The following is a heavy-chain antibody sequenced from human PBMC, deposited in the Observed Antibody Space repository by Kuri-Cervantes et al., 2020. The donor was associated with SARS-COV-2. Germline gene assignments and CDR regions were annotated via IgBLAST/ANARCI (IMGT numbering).Heavy chain of an antibody. D-gene: IGHD1-14*01. CDR1: GFSHSTSGMC. CDR3: ARDMGTNNFDY. V-gene: IGHV2-70*11. CDR2: IDWDDDK. J-gene: IGHJ4*02. Sequence: SGPTLVKPTQTLTLTCTLSGFSHSTSGMCVSWIRQPQGKALEWLARIDWDDDKYYSTSLKTRLTISKDTSKNQVVLTMTNMDPVDSATYYCARDMGTNNFDYWGQGTLVTVSS.